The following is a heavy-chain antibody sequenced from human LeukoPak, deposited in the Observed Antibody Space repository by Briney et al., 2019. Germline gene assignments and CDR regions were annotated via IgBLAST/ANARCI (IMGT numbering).Heavy chain of an antibody. CDR2: IYYSGNT. D-gene: IGHD1-26*01. J-gene: IGHJ3*02. CDR3: AGRSPGAFDI. CDR1: GGSISSGGYY. V-gene: IGHV4-31*03. Sequence: PSQTLSLTCTVSGGSISSGGYYWSWIRQHPGEGLEWIGYIYYSGNTYHNPSLQSRVTISGDTSKNQFSLRLSSVTAADTAVYYCAGRSPGAFDIWGQGTMVTVSS.